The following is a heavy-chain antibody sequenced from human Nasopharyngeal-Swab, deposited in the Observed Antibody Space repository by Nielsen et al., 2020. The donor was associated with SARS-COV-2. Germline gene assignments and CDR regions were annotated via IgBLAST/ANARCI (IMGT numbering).Heavy chain of an antibody. Sequence: LRLSCAVSGASISSGGYSWSWIRQPPGKGLEWIGYIYHSGSTYYNPSLKSRVTISVDRSKNQFSLKLSSVTAADTAVYYCAREGNRGFDYWGQGTLVTVSS. V-gene: IGHV4-30-2*01. CDR1: GASISSGGYS. CDR3: AREGNRGFDY. CDR2: IYHSGST. J-gene: IGHJ4*02. D-gene: IGHD1-26*01.